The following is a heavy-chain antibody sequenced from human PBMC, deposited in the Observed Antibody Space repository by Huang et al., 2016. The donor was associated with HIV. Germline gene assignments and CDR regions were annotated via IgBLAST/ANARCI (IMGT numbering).Heavy chain of an antibody. CDR1: GGTFSSYA. D-gene: IGHD3-22*01. CDR3: ASHYYDSSGYFRGAFDI. Sequence: QVQLVQSGAEVKKPGSSVKVSCKASGGTFSSYAISWVRHAPGQGLEWMGGNIPIVGTAKDAQKCQGRVTITADEATSTAFMELRSLRAEDTAVYYCASHYYDSSGYFRGAFDIWGQGTMVTVSS. J-gene: IGHJ3*02. V-gene: IGHV1-69*13. CDR2: NIPIVGTA.